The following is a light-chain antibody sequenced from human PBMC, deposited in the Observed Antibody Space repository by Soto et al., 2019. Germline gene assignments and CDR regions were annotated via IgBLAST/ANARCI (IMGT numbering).Light chain of an antibody. CDR1: QSISDT. J-gene: IGKJ5*01. CDR2: DSS. Sequence: EIVMTQSPATLSVSPGGRATLSCRASQSISDTLAWYQQKPGQAPRLLIFDSSNRATGIPARFSGSGYGTDFTLSISSLEPEDFAVYYCQQRLSWPITFGQGTRLEIK. CDR3: QQRLSWPIT. V-gene: IGKV3-11*01.